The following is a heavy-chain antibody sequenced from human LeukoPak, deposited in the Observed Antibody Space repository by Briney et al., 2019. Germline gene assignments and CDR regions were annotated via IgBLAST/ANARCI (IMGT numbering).Heavy chain of an antibody. CDR2: ISGSGSNT. D-gene: IGHD3-22*01. CDR1: GFTFSGYA. J-gene: IGHJ4*02. V-gene: IGHV3-23*01. CDR3: AKASSPSSGCITY. Sequence: GGSLRLSCAASGFTFSGYALGWVRQAPGKGLEWVSGISGSGSNTYYAGSVKGRFTISRDNSKNTLYLQMNSLRAEDTAVYYCAKASSPSSGCITYWGQGTLVTVSS.